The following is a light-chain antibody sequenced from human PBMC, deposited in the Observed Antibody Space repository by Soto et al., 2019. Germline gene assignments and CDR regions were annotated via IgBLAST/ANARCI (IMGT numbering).Light chain of an antibody. CDR1: QSVARSH. CDR2: DAF. Sequence: EIVLTQSPGTLSSSLGERATVSCRASQSVARSHLAWYRQKPGQTPRLLIYDAFSRAAGIPGRISGSGSRTHFTLTISGLEPEDFAVYYCQQYGSAPFTFGSGTKVDIK. J-gene: IGKJ3*01. CDR3: QQYGSAPFT. V-gene: IGKV3-20*01.